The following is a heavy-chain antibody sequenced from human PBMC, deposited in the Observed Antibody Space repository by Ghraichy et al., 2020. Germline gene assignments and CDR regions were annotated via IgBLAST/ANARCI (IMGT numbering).Heavy chain of an antibody. CDR3: AKPGYSSSWYFDPMACYMDV. Sequence: GGSLRLSCAASGFTFSSYAMSWVRQAPGKGLEWVSAISGSGGSTYYADSVKGRFTISRDNSKNTLYLQMNSLRAEDTAVYYCAKPGYSSSWYFDPMACYMDVWGKGTTVTVSS. CDR2: ISGSGGST. CDR1: GFTFSSYA. V-gene: IGHV3-23*01. D-gene: IGHD6-13*01. J-gene: IGHJ6*03.